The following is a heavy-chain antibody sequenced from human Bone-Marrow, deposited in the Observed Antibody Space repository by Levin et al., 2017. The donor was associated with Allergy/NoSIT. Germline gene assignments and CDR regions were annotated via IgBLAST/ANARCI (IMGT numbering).Heavy chain of an antibody. Sequence: LSLTCAASGFTFSNFAMSWVRQAPGKGLEWVSAISGSGTYTYFTDSVKGRFTISRDNSKNTLFLQMHSLRAEDTAVYYCAKDQYSFGLTPPTYYYYGMDVWGQGTTVTVS. CDR2: ISGSGTYT. V-gene: IGHV3-23*01. CDR3: AKDQYSFGLTPPTYYYYGMDV. CDR1: GFTFSNFA. J-gene: IGHJ6*02. D-gene: IGHD2-21*01.